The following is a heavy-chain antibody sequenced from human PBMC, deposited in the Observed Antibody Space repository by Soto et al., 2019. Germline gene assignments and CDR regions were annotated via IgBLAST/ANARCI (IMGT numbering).Heavy chain of an antibody. CDR1: GFTFSDCY. V-gene: IGHV3-11*01. D-gene: IGHD3-3*01. Sequence: RLSCAASGFTFSDCYMNWIRQAPGKGLEWVSYISTSGSTINYADSVKGRFTISRDNAKNSLYLQMNSLRAEDTAVYYCVRGWTKYYDFWSGYFWGQGTLVTVSS. J-gene: IGHJ4*02. CDR2: ISTSGSTI. CDR3: VRGWTKYYDFWSGYF.